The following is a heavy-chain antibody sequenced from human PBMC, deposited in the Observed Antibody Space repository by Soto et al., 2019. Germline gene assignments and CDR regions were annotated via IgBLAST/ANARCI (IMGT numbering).Heavy chain of an antibody. J-gene: IGHJ4*02. CDR2: IRCSGGST. D-gene: IGHD3-16*02. Sequence: GGSLRLSCAASGFTLSSYALSWGRQAPGKGVEWVSAIRCSGGSTYYADSVKGRFTISRDNSKNTLYLQMNSLRAEDTAVYYCAKAMRDIWGSYRTYYFDYWGQGTLVTVSS. V-gene: IGHV3-23*01. CDR1: GFTLSSYA. CDR3: AKAMRDIWGSYRTYYFDY.